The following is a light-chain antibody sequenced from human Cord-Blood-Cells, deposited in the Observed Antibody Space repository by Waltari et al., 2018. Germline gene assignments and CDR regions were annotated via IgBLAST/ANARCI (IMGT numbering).Light chain of an antibody. V-gene: IGLV2-23*01. CDR2: EGS. Sequence: QSALTQPASVSGSPGQSITLSCTGTSRDVGSYNLVPWYQQHPTKAPKRMIYEGSKRPSGVSNRFSGSKSGNTASLTISGLQAEDEADYYCCSYAGSSTGVFGGGTKLTVL. CDR1: SRDVGSYNL. J-gene: IGLJ3*02. CDR3: CSYAGSSTGV.